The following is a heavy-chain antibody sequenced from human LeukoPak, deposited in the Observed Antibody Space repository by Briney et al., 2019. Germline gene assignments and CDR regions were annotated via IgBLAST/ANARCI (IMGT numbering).Heavy chain of an antibody. CDR2: LYYTGST. CDR3: ARHHEYICGSSVDYYAMDV. CDR1: GGSIDSYY. V-gene: IGHV4-59*08. Sequence: PSETLSLTCTVSGGSIDSYYWSWIRQPPGKRLEWIGYLYYTGSTNYNPSLKSRVTISFDTSKNLFSLNLSSVTAADTAVYYCARHHEYICGSSVDYYAMDVWGQGTTVTVSS. J-gene: IGHJ6*02. D-gene: IGHD3-16*01.